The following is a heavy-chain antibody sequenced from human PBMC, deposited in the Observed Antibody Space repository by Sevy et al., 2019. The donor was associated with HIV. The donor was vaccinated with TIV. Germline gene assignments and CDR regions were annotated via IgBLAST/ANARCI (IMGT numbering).Heavy chain of an antibody. J-gene: IGHJ4*02. CDR3: ERLPQWLGPSFDS. D-gene: IGHD6-19*01. V-gene: IGHV4-39*01. CDR1: GASMRSSHY. Sequence: SETLSLTCTVSGASMRSSHYWAWIRQPPGKGLVWVASIYNGGSTYYNPSLKARLTISIDTSKNKFSLNLNSVTATDTAIYYCERLPQWLGPSFDSWGLGTLVTVSS. CDR2: IYNGGST.